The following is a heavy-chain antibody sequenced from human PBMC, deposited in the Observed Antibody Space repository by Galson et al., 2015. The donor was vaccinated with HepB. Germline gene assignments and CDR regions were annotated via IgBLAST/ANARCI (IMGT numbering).Heavy chain of an antibody. V-gene: IGHV3-74*01. D-gene: IGHD1-26*01. J-gene: IGHJ4*02. Sequence: SLRVSCAASGFTFSTYWTHWVRQAPGKGLVWVARIYFDGSSTPHADSVKGRFTIPRDHAKNTLYLQMNSLRAEDTAVYYCARDDSGSYYPYFDYWGQGTLVTVSS. CDR1: GFTFSTYW. CDR2: IYFDGSST. CDR3: ARDDSGSYYPYFDY.